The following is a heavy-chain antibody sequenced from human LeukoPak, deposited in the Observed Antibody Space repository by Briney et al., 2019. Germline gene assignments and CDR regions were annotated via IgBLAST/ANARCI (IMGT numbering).Heavy chain of an antibody. Sequence: SETLSLTCTVSGGSISSSSYYWGWIRQPPGKGLEWIGSIYYSGSTYYNPSLKSRVTISVDTSKNQFSLKLSSVTAADTAVHYCARGVVAAMFDYWGQGTLVTVSS. V-gene: IGHV4-39*01. J-gene: IGHJ4*02. D-gene: IGHD2-15*01. CDR1: GGSISSSSYY. CDR3: ARGVVAAMFDY. CDR2: IYYSGST.